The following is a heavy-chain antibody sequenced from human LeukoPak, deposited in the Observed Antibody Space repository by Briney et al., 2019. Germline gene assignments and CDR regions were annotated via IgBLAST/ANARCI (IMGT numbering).Heavy chain of an antibody. CDR1: GGSIRGGYFY. J-gene: IGHJ6*03. CDR3: ARAARWYYYYMDV. Sequence: SETLSLTCTVTGGSIRGGYFYWTWIRQPAGRGLEWIGRISSSGSANYTPSLKSRVTISVDTSKNQFSLKLSSVTAADTAVYYCARAARWYYYYMDVWGKGTTVTVSS. CDR2: ISSSGSA. V-gene: IGHV4-61*02. D-gene: IGHD6-6*01.